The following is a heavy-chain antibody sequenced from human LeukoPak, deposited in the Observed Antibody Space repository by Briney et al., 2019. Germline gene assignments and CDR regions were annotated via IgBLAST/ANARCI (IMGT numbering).Heavy chain of an antibody. CDR2: ISAYNGNT. D-gene: IGHD3-22*01. J-gene: IGHJ5*02. Sequence: ASVKVSCKASGYTFTSYGISWVRQAPGQGLEWMGWISAYNGNTNYAQKLQGRVTMTTDTSTSTAYMELSSLRSEDTAVYYCARFGLPSYYYDSSGYDGFNWFDPWGQGTLVTVSS. CDR1: GYTFTSYG. CDR3: ARFGLPSYYYDSSGYDGFNWFDP. V-gene: IGHV1-18*01.